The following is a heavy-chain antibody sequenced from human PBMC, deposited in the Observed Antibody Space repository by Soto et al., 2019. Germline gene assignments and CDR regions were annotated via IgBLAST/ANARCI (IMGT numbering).Heavy chain of an antibody. CDR3: ASAFSEATLYYYYMDV. V-gene: IGHV3-21*01. CDR2: ISSSSSYI. D-gene: IGHD6-25*01. J-gene: IGHJ6*03. CDR1: GFTFSSYS. Sequence: GGSLRLSCAASGFTFSSYSMNWVRQAPGKGLEWVSSISSSSSYIYYADSVKGRFTISRDNAKNSLYLQMNSLRAEDTAVYYCASAFSEATLYYYYMDVWGKGTTVTVSS.